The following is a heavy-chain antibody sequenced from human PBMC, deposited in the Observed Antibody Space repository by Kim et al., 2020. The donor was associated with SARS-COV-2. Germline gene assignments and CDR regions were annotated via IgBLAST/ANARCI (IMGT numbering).Heavy chain of an antibody. CDR2: FDPEDGET. CDR1: GYTLTELS. V-gene: IGHV1-24*01. J-gene: IGHJ5*02. D-gene: IGHD1-26*01. CDR3: ATDAVGATNLFTWFDP. Sequence: ASVKVSCKVSGYTLTELSMHWVRQAPGKGLEWMGGFDPEDGETIYAQKFQGRVTMTEDTSTDTAYMELSSLRSEDTAVYYCATDAVGATNLFTWFDPWGQGTLVTVSS.